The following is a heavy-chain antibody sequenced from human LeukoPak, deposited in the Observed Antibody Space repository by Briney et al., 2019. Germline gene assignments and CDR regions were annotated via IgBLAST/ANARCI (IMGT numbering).Heavy chain of an antibody. Sequence: PGGSLRLSCAASGFTFSSYWMSWVRQAPGKGLEWVANIKQDGSEKYYVDSVKGRFTISRDNAKNSLYLQMNSLRAEDTAVYYCARGYYGSGSYYNPSVYYFDYWGQGTLVTVSS. CDR3: ARGYYGSGSYYNPSVYYFDY. D-gene: IGHD3-10*01. V-gene: IGHV3-7*04. CDR1: GFTFSSYW. J-gene: IGHJ4*02. CDR2: IKQDGSEK.